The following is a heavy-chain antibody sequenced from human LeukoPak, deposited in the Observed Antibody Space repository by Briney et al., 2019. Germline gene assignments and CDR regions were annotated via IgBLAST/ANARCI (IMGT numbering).Heavy chain of an antibody. Sequence: GGSLRLSCAASGFTFSSYAMSWVRQAPGKGLEWVSAISGSGGSTYYADSVKGRFTISRDNSKNTLYLQMNSLRAEDTAVYYCARAGGLRLGELSFYPEFDYWGQGTLVTVSS. CDR2: ISGSGGST. CDR3: ARAGGLRLGELSFYPEFDY. J-gene: IGHJ4*02. CDR1: GFTFSSYA. D-gene: IGHD3-16*02. V-gene: IGHV3-23*01.